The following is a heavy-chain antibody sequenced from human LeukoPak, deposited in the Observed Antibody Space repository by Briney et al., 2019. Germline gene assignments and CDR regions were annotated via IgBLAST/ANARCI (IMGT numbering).Heavy chain of an antibody. J-gene: IGHJ4*02. Sequence: GGSLRLSCAASGFTFSDYYMSWIRQAPGKGLGWVSYIGSSGSTIYYADSVKGRFTISRDNAKNSLYMQMNSLRAEDTAVYYCARANYDSSGYSFDYWGQGTLVTVSS. CDR2: IGSSGSTI. CDR1: GFTFSDYY. D-gene: IGHD3-22*01. CDR3: ARANYDSSGYSFDY. V-gene: IGHV3-11*01.